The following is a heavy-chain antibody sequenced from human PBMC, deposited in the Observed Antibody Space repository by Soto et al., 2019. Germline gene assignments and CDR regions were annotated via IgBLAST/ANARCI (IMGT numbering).Heavy chain of an antibody. CDR2: ISSGNNAI. CDR3: ARGGTVSTA. J-gene: IGHJ5*02. CDR1: GFSISTPS. D-gene: IGHD4-4*01. V-gene: IGHV3-48*01. Sequence: VQLVESGGGLVQPGGSLRLSCAASGFSISTPSMNWVRQAPGKGLEWVSFISSGNNAIYYGDSVKGRFKISRDIAKNSVYLQMNSLGAEDTAVYYCARGGTVSTAWGQGTRVTVSS.